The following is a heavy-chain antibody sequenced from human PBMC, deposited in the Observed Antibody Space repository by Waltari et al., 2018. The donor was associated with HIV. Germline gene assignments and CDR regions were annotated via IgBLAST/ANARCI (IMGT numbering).Heavy chain of an antibody. J-gene: IGHJ3*01. Sequence: QVQLVQSGAEMKMSGSSVKVSCKASGGTFSSYTISGGRQAPGQGLEWMGGIIPKFGTVKYAQKFQGRVTMTADESTSTVYLELTSLRSDDTAVYYCARGGCSGGTCYSKSFDLWGQGTLVTVSS. CDR1: GGTFSSYT. D-gene: IGHD2-15*01. CDR3: ARGGCSGGTCYSKSFDL. V-gene: IGHV1-69*01. CDR2: IIPKFGTV.